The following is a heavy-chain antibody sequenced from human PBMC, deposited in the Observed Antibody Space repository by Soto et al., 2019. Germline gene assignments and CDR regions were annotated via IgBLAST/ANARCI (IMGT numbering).Heavy chain of an antibody. J-gene: IGHJ6*02. V-gene: IGHV4-61*01. CDR2: IYYSGST. D-gene: IGHD3-10*01. CDR1: GGSVSSGSYY. CDR3: ARDHYGSGSYFSYYGMDV. Sequence: SETLSLTCTVSGGSVSSGSYYWSWIRQPPGKGLEWIGYIYYSGSTNYNPSLKSRVTISVDTSKNQFSLKLSSVTAADTAVYYCARDHYGSGSYFSYYGMDVWGQGTTVTVSS.